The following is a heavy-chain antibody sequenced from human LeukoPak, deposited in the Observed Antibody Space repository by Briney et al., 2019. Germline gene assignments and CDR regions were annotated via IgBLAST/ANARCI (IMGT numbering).Heavy chain of an antibody. V-gene: IGHV3-21*01. D-gene: IGHD4/OR15-4a*01. CDR3: ARGSAMVNDY. J-gene: IGHJ4*02. CDR1: GFTFSSYS. CDR2: ISSSSSYI. Sequence: PGGSLRLSCAASGFTFSSYSMNWLRQAPGKGLEWVSSISSSSSYIYYADSVKGRFTISRDNAKNSLYLQMNSLRAEDTAVYYCARGSAMVNDYWGQGTLVTISS.